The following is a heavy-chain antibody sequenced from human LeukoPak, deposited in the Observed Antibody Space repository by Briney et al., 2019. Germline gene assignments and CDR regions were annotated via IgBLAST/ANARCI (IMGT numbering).Heavy chain of an antibody. CDR1: GYTFTSYY. J-gene: IGHJ4*02. CDR3: ARGRGRYYDSSGTDY. D-gene: IGHD3-22*01. Sequence: GASVTVSCKTSGYTFTSYYIHWVRQAPGQGLEWMGIINPSGGSTSYAQKFQGRVTMTRDTSTSTVYMYLSSLRFEDTAVYYCARGRGRYYDSSGTDYWGQGTLVTVSS. CDR2: INPSGGST. V-gene: IGHV1-46*01.